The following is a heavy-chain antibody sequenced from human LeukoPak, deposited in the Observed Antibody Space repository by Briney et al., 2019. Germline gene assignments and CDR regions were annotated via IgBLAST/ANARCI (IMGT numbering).Heavy chain of an antibody. CDR3: ARMSYYYDSSGYDAYAFDI. D-gene: IGHD3-22*01. CDR1: GDSISSYY. Sequence: SETLSLTCTVSGDSISSYYWSWIRQPAGKGREWIGRIYTRGSTDYNPSLKSRVTMSVDTSKNQFSLKLSSVTAADTAVYYCARMSYYYDSSGYDAYAFDIWGQGTMVTVSS. J-gene: IGHJ3*02. V-gene: IGHV4-4*07. CDR2: IYTRGST.